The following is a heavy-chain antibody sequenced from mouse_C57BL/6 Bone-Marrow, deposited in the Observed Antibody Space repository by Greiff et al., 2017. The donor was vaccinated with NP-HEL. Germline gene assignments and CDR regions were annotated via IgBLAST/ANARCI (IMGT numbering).Heavy chain of an antibody. D-gene: IGHD1-1*01. J-gene: IGHJ1*03. CDR1: GYTFTDYE. V-gene: IGHV1-15*01. Sequence: VQLQQSGAELVRPGASVTLSCKASGYTFTDYEMHWVKQTPVHGLEWIGAIDPETGGTAYNQKFKGKAILTADKSSSTAYMELRSLTSEDSAVYYCTYYDGSSYPWYFDVWGTGTTVTVSS. CDR2: IDPETGGT. CDR3: TYYDGSSYPWYFDV.